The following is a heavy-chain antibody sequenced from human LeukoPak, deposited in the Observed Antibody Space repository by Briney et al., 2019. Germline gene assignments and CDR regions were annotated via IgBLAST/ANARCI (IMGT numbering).Heavy chain of an antibody. CDR3: ARDTGNWFDP. CDR2: IYSGGST. J-gene: IGHJ5*02. D-gene: IGHD4-17*01. Sequence: GGSLRLSCAASGFTFSSYGMHWVRQAPGKGLEWVSVIYSGGSTYYADSVKGRFTISRDNSKNTLYLQMNSLRAEDTAVYYCARDTGNWFDPWGQGTLVTVSS. CDR1: GFTFSSYG. V-gene: IGHV3-NL1*01.